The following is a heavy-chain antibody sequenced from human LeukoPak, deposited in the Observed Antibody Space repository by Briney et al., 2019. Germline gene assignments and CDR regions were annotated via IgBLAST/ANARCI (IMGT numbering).Heavy chain of an antibody. Sequence: SETLSLTCAVYGGSFSGYYWSWIRQPPGKGLEWIGEINHSGSTNYNLSLKSRVTISVDTSKNQFSLKLSSVTAADTAVYYCARGGRMMVRGVIMNYWGQGTLVTVSS. J-gene: IGHJ4*02. CDR1: GGSFSGYY. V-gene: IGHV4-34*01. CDR3: ARGGRMMVRGVIMNY. CDR2: INHSGST. D-gene: IGHD3-10*01.